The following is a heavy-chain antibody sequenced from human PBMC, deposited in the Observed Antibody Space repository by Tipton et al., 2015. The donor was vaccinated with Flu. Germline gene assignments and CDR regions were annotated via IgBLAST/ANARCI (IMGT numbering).Heavy chain of an antibody. J-gene: IGHJ4*02. CDR2: ITAGGGST. D-gene: IGHD6-13*01. CDR1: GFTFSTFA. Sequence: SLRLSCAASGFTFSTFAMIWVRQAPGKGPEWVSTITAGGGSTYYADSVKGRFTISRDNAKNSVYLQMNSLRAEDTAVYYCARAIAAAEGYWGQGTLVTVSS. CDR3: ARAIAAAEGY. V-gene: IGHV3-23*01.